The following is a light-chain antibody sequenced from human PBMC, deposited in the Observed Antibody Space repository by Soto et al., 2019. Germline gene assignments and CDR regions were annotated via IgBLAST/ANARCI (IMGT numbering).Light chain of an antibody. J-gene: IGLJ2*01. V-gene: IGLV1-40*01. CDR3: QSYDSSLSGWV. CDR2: GNS. CDR1: SSNIGAGYD. Sequence: QSVLTQPPSVSGAPGQRVTISCTGSSSNIGAGYDVHWYQQRPGTAPKLLIYGNSNRPSGVPDRFSGSKSGTSASLAITGLQAEDEADDYCQSYDSSLSGWVFGGGTKLTVL.